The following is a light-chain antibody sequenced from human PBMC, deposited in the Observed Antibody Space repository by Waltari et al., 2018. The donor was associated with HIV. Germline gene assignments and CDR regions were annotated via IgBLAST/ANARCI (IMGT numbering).Light chain of an antibody. Sequence: YELTQPPSVSVSPGQTAKLICSGDELQAHYAHWYPQRPGQAPVLVIYKDKERPSGIPERFAGSSSGTTATLTISGVLEEDEAEDYCQSADSSETLGVFGGGTKLTVL. CDR1: ELQAHY. CDR2: KDK. V-gene: IGLV3-25*03. CDR3: QSADSSETLGV. J-gene: IGLJ3*02.